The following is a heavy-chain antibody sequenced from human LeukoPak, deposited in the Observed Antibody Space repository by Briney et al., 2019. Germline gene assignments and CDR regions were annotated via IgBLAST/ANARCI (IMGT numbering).Heavy chain of an antibody. J-gene: IGHJ4*02. CDR1: GFTFDDFA. Sequence: PGGSLRLSCVASGFTFDDFAMHWVRQALGKGLEWVSGISWNSGNIDYADSVKGRFTISRDNAKNSLYLQMNSLRREDTALYYCAKVHLPVGATAVGHYFDYWGQGSLVTVSS. CDR2: ISWNSGNI. CDR3: AKVHLPVGATAVGHYFDY. V-gene: IGHV3-9*01. D-gene: IGHD1-26*01.